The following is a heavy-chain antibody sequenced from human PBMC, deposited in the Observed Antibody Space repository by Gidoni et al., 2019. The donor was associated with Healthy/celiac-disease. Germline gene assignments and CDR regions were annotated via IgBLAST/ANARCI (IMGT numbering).Heavy chain of an antibody. J-gene: IGHJ4*02. D-gene: IGHD6-13*01. CDR3: ARDGGYSSSWYKGVSFDY. V-gene: IGHV3-66*02. CDR1: GFTVSSNY. Sequence: EVQLVESGGGLVQPGGSLRLSCAASGFTVSSNYMSWVRQAPGKGLEWVSVIYSGGSTYYADSVKGRFTISRDNSKNTLYRQMNSLRAEDTAVYYCARDGGYSSSWYKGVSFDYWGQGTLVTVSS. CDR2: IYSGGST.